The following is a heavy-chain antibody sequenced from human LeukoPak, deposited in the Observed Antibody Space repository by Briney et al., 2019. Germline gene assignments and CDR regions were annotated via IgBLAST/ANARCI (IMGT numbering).Heavy chain of an antibody. D-gene: IGHD6-19*01. Sequence: GASLKISCKGSGYSFTSYWIGWVRQMPGKGLEWMGIIYPGDSDTRYSPSFQGQVTISADKSISTAYLQWSSLKASDTAMYYCARHGQWLPNEGEFDYWGQGTLVTVSS. V-gene: IGHV5-51*01. J-gene: IGHJ4*02. CDR2: IYPGDSDT. CDR3: ARHGQWLPNEGEFDY. CDR1: GYSFTSYW.